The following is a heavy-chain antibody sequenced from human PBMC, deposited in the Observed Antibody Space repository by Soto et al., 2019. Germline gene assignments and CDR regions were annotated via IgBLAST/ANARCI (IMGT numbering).Heavy chain of an antibody. D-gene: IGHD3-22*01. J-gene: IGHJ2*01. CDR2: INHSGST. Sequence: QVQLQQWGAGLLKPSETLSLTCAVYGGSFSGYYWSWIRQPPGKGLEWLGEINHSGSTNYNPSLKSRVTISVDTCKSQFSLKLSSVTAADTAVYYCARSGVGVGSWYFDLWGRGTLVTVSS. V-gene: IGHV4-34*01. CDR3: ARSGVGVGSWYFDL. CDR1: GGSFSGYY.